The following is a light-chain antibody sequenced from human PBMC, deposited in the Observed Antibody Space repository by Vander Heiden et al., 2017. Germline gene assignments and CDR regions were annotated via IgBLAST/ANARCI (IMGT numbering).Light chain of an antibody. CDR3: QQYGSSPRT. CDR2: GAS. J-gene: IGKJ2*01. V-gene: IGKV3-20*01. Sequence: ELALTQSPGTLSLSPGERATLSCRASQSVSSSYLAWYQQKPGQAPRLLIYGASSRATGIPDRFSGSGSGTDFTLTISRLEPEDFAVYYCQQYGSSPRTFGQGTELEIK. CDR1: QSVSSSY.